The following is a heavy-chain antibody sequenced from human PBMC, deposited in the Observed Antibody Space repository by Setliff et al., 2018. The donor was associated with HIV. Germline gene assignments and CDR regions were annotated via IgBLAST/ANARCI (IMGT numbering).Heavy chain of an antibody. CDR2: SIPLFGTT. CDR1: GDTFNNCA. J-gene: IGHJ4*02. Sequence: GASVKVSCKASGDTFNNCAVTWVRQAPGQGLEWMGGSIPLFGTTNYAQKFQGRVTMTRNTSISTAYMELSSLRSDDTAVYYRARASWRRAAAGTLQPYYFDYWGQGTLVTVSS. V-gene: IGHV1-69*05. CDR3: ARASWRRAAAGTLQPYYFDY. D-gene: IGHD6-13*01.